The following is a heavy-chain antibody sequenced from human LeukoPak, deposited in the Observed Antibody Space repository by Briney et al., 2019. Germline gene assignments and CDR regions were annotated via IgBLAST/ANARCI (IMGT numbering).Heavy chain of an antibody. D-gene: IGHD6-19*01. CDR2: ISSSGSTI. Sequence: GSLRLSFAASGLTFSSHWRHWIRQAPGKGRGWVSYISSSGSTIYYADSVKGRFTISRDNAKNSLYLQMNSLRAEDTAVYYCARDGSGWYGYYFDYWGQGTLVTVSS. CDR3: ARDGSGWYGYYFDY. V-gene: IGHV3-11*01. J-gene: IGHJ4*02. CDR1: GLTFSSHW.